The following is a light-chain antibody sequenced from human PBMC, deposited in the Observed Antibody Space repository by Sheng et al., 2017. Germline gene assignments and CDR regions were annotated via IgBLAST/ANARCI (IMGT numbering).Light chain of an antibody. CDR3: QHYGSSPPYT. CDR2: GAS. J-gene: IGKJ2*01. V-gene: IGKV3-20*01. Sequence: VMTQSPATLSVSPGERAALSCRASQSVSSLAWYQQKPGQAPRLLIYGASNRATGVPDRFSGGGSGTDFTLTISRLEPEDFAVYHCQHYGSSPPYTFGQGTKLEIK. CDR1: QSVSS.